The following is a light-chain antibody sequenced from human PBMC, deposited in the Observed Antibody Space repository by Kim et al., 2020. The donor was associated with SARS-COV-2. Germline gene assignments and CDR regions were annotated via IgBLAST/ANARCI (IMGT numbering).Light chain of an antibody. J-gene: IGLJ2*01. CDR2: QDN. CDR1: ALGEKY. V-gene: IGLV3-1*01. Sequence: SYELTQPPSVSVSPGPTASITCSGDALGEKYACWYQQKAGQSPLLLIYQDNKRPSGIPERFSGSNSGTTATLTISGTQAMDEADYYCQAWDRSPPVDFGG. CDR3: QAWDRSPPVD.